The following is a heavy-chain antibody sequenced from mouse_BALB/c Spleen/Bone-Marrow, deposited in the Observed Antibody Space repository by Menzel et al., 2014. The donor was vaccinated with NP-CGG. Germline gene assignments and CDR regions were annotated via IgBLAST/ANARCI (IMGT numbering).Heavy chain of an antibody. CDR3: ERHHRYPHYFVY. D-gene: IGHD1-1*01. CDR2: IHPNSGNT. J-gene: IGHJ2*02. V-gene: IGHV1S130*01. CDR1: SYTFTSSW. Sequence: VQVVESGSVLERPGASVELSCKASSYTFTSSWMHWAKPRPGQGLEWIGEIHPNSGNTNYNEKFKGKATLTVDTSSSTAYVDLSSLTFEDTAAYYCERHHRYPHYFVYRGQGTSLRGSS.